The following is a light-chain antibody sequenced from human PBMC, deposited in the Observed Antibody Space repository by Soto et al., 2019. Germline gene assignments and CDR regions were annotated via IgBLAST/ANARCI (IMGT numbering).Light chain of an antibody. Sequence: DILLTQSPGSLSLSPGQGATLSCRASQSLTSNSLAWYQQKPGQAPRLLIYGASSRATGIPDRFSGSGSGTDFTLTISRPEPEDFAVYHCQQYGSSHPLTFGGGTKVEIK. J-gene: IGKJ4*01. CDR2: GAS. CDR3: QQYGSSHPLT. CDR1: QSLTSNS. V-gene: IGKV3-20*01.